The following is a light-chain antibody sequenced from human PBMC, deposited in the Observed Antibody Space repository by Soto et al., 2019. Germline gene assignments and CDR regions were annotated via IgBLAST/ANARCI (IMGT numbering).Light chain of an antibody. Sequence: QSALTQPASVSESPGQSISISCGGGRNDIGTYNYVSWYQQHPGKAPKLMIYDVSKRPSGVPGRFSGSKSGNTASLTISGLQAEDEADYYCCSYGGGYTPLVFGGGTKLTVL. J-gene: IGLJ2*01. CDR1: RNDIGTYNY. CDR3: CSYGGGYTPLV. V-gene: IGLV2-11*01. CDR2: DVS.